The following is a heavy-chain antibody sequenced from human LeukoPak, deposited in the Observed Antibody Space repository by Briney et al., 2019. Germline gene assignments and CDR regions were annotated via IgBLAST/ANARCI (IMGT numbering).Heavy chain of an antibody. J-gene: IGHJ4*02. CDR3: AGDSSGYYLLDY. Sequence: SVKVSCKXSGGTFSSYAISWVRQAPGQGLEWMGGIIPIFGTANYAQKFQGRVTITTDESTSTAYMELSSLRSEDTAVYYCAGDSSGYYLLDYWGQGTLVTVSS. V-gene: IGHV1-69*05. CDR1: GGTFSSYA. CDR2: IIPIFGTA. D-gene: IGHD3-22*01.